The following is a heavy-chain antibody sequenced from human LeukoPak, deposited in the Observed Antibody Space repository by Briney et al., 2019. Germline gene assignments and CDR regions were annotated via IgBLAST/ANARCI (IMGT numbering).Heavy chain of an antibody. J-gene: IGHJ4*02. D-gene: IGHD6-6*01. Sequence: SETLSLTCTVSGGSISSYYWSWIRQPPGKGLEWIGYIYHSGSTYYNPSLKSRVTISVDRSKNQFSLKLSSVTAADTAVYYCARVAARPYYFDYWGQGTLVTVSS. CDR1: GGSISSYY. CDR3: ARVAARPYYFDY. V-gene: IGHV4-59*12. CDR2: IYHSGST.